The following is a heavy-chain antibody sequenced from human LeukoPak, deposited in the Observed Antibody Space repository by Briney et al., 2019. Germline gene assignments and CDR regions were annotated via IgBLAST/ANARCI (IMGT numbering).Heavy chain of an antibody. CDR3: GRAHYGYSYGRYLDY. J-gene: IGHJ4*02. Sequence: SETLSLTCTVSGGSISSYYWSWIRQPPGKGLEWIGYIYYSGSTNYNPSLKSRVTISVDTSKNQFSLKLSSVTAADTAVYYWGRAHYGYSYGRYLDYWGQGPLVSVFS. D-gene: IGHD5-18*01. V-gene: IGHV4-59*01. CDR1: GGSISSYY. CDR2: IYYSGST.